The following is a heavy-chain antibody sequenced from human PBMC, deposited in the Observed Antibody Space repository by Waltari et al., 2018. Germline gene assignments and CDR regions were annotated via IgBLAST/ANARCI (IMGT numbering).Heavy chain of an antibody. CDR1: GGSFSGYY. CDR2: IDHSGRA. CDR3: ARGPYCSDGICYLRYYYGMDV. J-gene: IGHJ6*02. Sequence: QVQLQQWGTGLLRPSETLSLTCAVHGGSFSGYYWSWIRQPPGKGLEGIGEIDHSGRANYSPSLRSRLTISLDTSRNYLFLNRKSLTAADTAVYYCARGPYCSDGICYLRYYYGMDVWGQGTAVTVSS. D-gene: IGHD2-8*01. V-gene: IGHV4-34*01.